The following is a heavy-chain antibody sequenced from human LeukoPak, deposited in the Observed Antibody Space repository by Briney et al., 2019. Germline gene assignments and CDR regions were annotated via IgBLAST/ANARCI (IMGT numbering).Heavy chain of an antibody. CDR2: IYHSGSF. V-gene: IGHV4-4*02. J-gene: IGHJ4*02. CDR1: GFTFSSYSM. CDR3: ARYSSGYYYFDY. D-gene: IGHD5-12*01. Sequence: KTGGSLRLSCAASGFTFSSYSMNWVRQAPGKGLEWIGDIYHSGSFNYNPSLKSRVTISVDKSKNQFSVNLSSVTAADTAVYYCARYSSGYYYFDYWGQGTLVTVSS.